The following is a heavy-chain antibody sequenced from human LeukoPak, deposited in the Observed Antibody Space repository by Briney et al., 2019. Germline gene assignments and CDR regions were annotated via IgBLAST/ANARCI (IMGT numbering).Heavy chain of an antibody. V-gene: IGHV3-30*02. CDR1: GFTFSSYG. Sequence: PGGSLRLSCAASGFTFSSYGMHWVRQAPGKGLEWVAFIRYDGSNKYYADSVKGRFTISRDNSKNTLYLQINSLRAEDTAVYYCAKEVTRELPLMDYWGQGTLVTVSS. CDR3: AKEVTRELPLMDY. J-gene: IGHJ4*02. CDR2: IRYDGSNK. D-gene: IGHD1-26*01.